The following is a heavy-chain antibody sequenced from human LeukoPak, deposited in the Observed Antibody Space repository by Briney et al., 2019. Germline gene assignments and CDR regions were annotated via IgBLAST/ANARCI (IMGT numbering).Heavy chain of an antibody. Sequence: GGSLRLSCVASGFSFGNYAMSWVRQAPGKGLQWVSQISGTGGAPWYAGFARDRFTISRDNSKKTLYLQMSGLRVEDTAMYYCVKDPRDTYGTNWFVSWGQGTLLIVSS. CDR3: VKDPRDTYGTNWFVS. CDR1: GFSFGNYA. J-gene: IGHJ5*01. V-gene: IGHV3-23*01. CDR2: ISGTGGAP. D-gene: IGHD2-21*01.